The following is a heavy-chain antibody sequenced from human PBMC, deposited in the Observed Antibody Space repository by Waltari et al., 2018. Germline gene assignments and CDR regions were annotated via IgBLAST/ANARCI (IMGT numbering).Heavy chain of an antibody. CDR2: IYGADIT. CDR1: GLPVSRIS. Sequence: EVQLVETGGGLIQPGGSLRLSCPASGLPVSRISMPWVRQAPGKGLEAVSLIYGADITSYADSVKGRFTVSRDNSKNTLFLQMNSLRVDDTAVYFCAKQHSAYDYFFDYWGQGTLVTVSS. V-gene: IGHV3-53*02. D-gene: IGHD5-12*01. CDR3: AKQHSAYDYFFDY. J-gene: IGHJ4*02.